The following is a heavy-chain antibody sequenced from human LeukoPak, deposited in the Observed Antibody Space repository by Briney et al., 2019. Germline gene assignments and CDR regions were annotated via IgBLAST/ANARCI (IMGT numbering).Heavy chain of an antibody. D-gene: IGHD2-21*01. Sequence: SETLSLTCTVSGGSISSYYCSWIRQPPGKGLEWFGYTYYSGSTNYNPSLKSRVTISVDASKNQCSLKLTSVTAADTAVYYCARDLGWDGMFDPWGQGTLVTVSS. J-gene: IGHJ5*02. CDR1: GGSISSYY. V-gene: IGHV4-59*01. CDR2: TYYSGST. CDR3: ARDLGWDGMFDP.